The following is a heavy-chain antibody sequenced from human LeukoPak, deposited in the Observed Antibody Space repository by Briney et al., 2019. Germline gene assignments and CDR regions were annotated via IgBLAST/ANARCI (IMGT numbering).Heavy chain of an antibody. CDR1: GFAFSSYA. J-gene: IGHJ4*02. V-gene: IGHV3-23*01. CDR3: AKGGGSRNFDY. Sequence: GGSLRLSCAASGFAFSSYAMSWVRQPPGKGLEWVSVISRRDDYTYYADSVKGRFTISRDNSKNTLYLQMNSLRAEDTAVYYCAKGGGSRNFDYWGQGTLVAVSS. D-gene: IGHD1-26*01. CDR2: ISRRDDYT.